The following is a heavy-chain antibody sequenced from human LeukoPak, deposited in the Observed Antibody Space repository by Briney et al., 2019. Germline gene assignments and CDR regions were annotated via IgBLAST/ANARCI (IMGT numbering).Heavy chain of an antibody. CDR3: AKGTYSYGTYNWFDP. Sequence: GGSLRLSCAASGFTFSNYYMSWVRQAPGKGLEWVSAISGSGGSTYYADSVKGRFTISRDNSKNTLYLQMNSLRAEDTAVYYCAKGTYSYGTYNWFDPWGQGTLVTVSS. J-gene: IGHJ5*02. D-gene: IGHD5-18*01. CDR1: GFTFSNYY. CDR2: ISGSGGST. V-gene: IGHV3-23*01.